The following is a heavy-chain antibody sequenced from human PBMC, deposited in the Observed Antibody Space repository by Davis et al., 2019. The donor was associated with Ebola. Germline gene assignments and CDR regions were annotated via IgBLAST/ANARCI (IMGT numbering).Heavy chain of an antibody. CDR3: ARTFYSGTGTYYNPDY. CDR1: GFTFSDYA. D-gene: IGHD3-10*01. Sequence: GESLKISCAASGFTFSDYAMSWVRQAPGKGLEWVSAISPSGGKTFYADSVKGRFTISRDNSKNTLDLQMNSLRADDTALYYCARTFYSGTGTYYNPDYWGQGALVTVSS. V-gene: IGHV3-23*01. J-gene: IGHJ4*02. CDR2: ISPSGGKT.